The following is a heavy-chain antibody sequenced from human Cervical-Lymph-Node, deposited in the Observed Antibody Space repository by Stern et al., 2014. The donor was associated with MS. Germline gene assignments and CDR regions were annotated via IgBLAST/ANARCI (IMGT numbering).Heavy chain of an antibody. CDR1: GFSFSDHY. J-gene: IGHJ4*02. V-gene: IGHV3-11*01. Sequence: QLVQSGGGLVKPGGSLRLSCVASGFSFSDHYMSWIRQAPGKGLECISYISGGGTFVNYADSVKGRFTISRDNAKDSLYLQMDSLRAEDTAVYYCSREPRLTDYWGQGTLVSVSS. CDR3: SREPRLTDY. D-gene: IGHD2-21*01. CDR2: ISGGGTFV.